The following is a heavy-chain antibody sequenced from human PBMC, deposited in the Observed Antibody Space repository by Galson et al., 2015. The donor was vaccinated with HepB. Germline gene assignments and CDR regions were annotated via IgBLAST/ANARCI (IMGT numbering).Heavy chain of an antibody. CDR3: ARERNYYGSGSRIDNWFDP. D-gene: IGHD3-10*01. Sequence: SVKVSCKASGYTFTSYGISWVRQAPGQGLEWMGWISAYNGNTNYAQKLQGRVTMTTDTSTSTAYMELRSLRSDDTAVYYCARERNYYGSGSRIDNWFDPWGQGTLVTVSS. CDR2: ISAYNGNT. V-gene: IGHV1-18*04. CDR1: GYTFTSYG. J-gene: IGHJ5*02.